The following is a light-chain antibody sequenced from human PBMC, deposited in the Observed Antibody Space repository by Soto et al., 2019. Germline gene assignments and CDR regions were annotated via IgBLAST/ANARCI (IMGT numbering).Light chain of an antibody. CDR3: QQYNSYSTT. CDR2: KAS. CDR1: QSISSW. Sequence: DIQMTQSPSTLSASVGDRVTITCRASQSISSWLAWYQQKPGKAPKLLIYKASSLESGVPSRFSGSGSGTELTLTISSLQPDDVATYYCQQYNSYSTTFGQGTKVEIK. J-gene: IGKJ1*01. V-gene: IGKV1-5*03.